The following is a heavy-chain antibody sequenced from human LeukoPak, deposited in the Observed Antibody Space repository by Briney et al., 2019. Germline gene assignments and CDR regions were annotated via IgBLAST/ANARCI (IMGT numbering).Heavy chain of an antibody. J-gene: IGHJ4*02. V-gene: IGHV1-24*01. CDR2: FDPEDGET. D-gene: IGHD1-26*01. Sequence: ASVNVSCKVSGYTLTELSMHWVRQAPGKGLEWMGGFDPEDGETIYAQKFQGRVTMTEDTSTDTAYMELSSLRSEDTAVYYCARAPKISGSYWRYFDYWGQGTLVTVSS. CDR1: GYTLTELS. CDR3: ARAPKISGSYWRYFDY.